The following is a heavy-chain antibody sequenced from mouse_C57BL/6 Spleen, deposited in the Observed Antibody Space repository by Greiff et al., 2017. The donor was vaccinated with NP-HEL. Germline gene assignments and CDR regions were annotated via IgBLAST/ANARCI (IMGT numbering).Heavy chain of an antibody. D-gene: IGHD1-1*01. Sequence: LVESGAELVRPGASVTLSCKASGYTFTDYEMHWVKQTPVHGLEWIGAIDPETGGTAYNQKFKGKAILTADKSSSTAYMELRSLTSEDSAVYYCRYYGSGYGFDYWGQGTTLTVSS. CDR2: IDPETGGT. V-gene: IGHV1-15*01. CDR1: GYTFTDYE. J-gene: IGHJ2*01. CDR3: RYYGSGYGFDY.